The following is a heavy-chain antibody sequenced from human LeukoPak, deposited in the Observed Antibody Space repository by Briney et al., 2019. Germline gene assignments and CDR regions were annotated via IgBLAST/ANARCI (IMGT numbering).Heavy chain of an antibody. Sequence: PGGSLRLSCAASGFTVSSNYMSWVRQAPGKGLEWVSLIYSSGSTYYADSVKGRFTISRDNSKNTLYVQMNSLRAEDTALYYCAKDLRGYSYGADDYWGQGTLVIVSS. J-gene: IGHJ4*02. CDR3: AKDLRGYSYGADDY. CDR2: IYSSGST. D-gene: IGHD5-18*01. V-gene: IGHV3-53*01. CDR1: GFTVSSNY.